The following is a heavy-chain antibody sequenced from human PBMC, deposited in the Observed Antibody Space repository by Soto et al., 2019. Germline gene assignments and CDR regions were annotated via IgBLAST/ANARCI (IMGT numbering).Heavy chain of an antibody. CDR2: INHSGST. CDR1: GGSFSGYY. Sequence: QVQLQQWGAGLLKPSETLSLTCAVYGGSFSGYYWSWIRQPPGKGLEWIGEINHSGSTNYNPSLKSRVTISVDTSKNQFSLKLSSVTAADTAVYYCARVDCSGGSCYRYYFDYWGQGTLVTVSS. D-gene: IGHD2-15*01. V-gene: IGHV4-34*01. J-gene: IGHJ4*02. CDR3: ARVDCSGGSCYRYYFDY.